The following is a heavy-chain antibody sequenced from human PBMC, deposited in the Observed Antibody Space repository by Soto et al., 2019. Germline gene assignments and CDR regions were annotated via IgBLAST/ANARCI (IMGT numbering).Heavy chain of an antibody. CDR3: ARDHGSGSYYPYYYYYGMDV. D-gene: IGHD3-10*01. J-gene: IGHJ6*02. Sequence: GGSLRLSCAASGFTFSSYSMNWVRQAPGKGLEWVSYISSSSSTIYYADSVKGRFTISRDNAKNSLYLQMNSLRDEDTAVYYCARDHGSGSYYPYYYYYGMDVWGQGTTVTVSS. CDR2: ISSSSSTI. CDR1: GFTFSSYS. V-gene: IGHV3-48*02.